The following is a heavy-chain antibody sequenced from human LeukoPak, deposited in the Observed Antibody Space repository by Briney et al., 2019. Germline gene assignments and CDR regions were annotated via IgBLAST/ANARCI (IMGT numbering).Heavy chain of an antibody. CDR1: GFTFSSYA. D-gene: IGHD6-19*01. J-gene: IGHJ4*02. CDR3: AKERSSGWPFDY. Sequence: GGSLRLSCAASGFTFSSYAMSWGRQAPGKGLEWVSGISGSGDRTHDADSVKGRFTISRDNSKNTVYLQMNSLRVDDTAAYYCAKERSSGWPFDYWGQGTLATVSS. V-gene: IGHV3-23*01. CDR2: ISGSGDRT.